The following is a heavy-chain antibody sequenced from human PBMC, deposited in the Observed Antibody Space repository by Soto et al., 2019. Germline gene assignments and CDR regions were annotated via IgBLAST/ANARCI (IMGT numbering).Heavy chain of an antibody. Sequence: HPGGSLRLSCAASGFTFSDHYMDWVRQAPGKGLEWVGRTRNKANSYTTEYAASVKGRFTISRDDSKNSLYLQMNSLKTEDTAVYYCARVGTTTGTQNWAFDYWGQGTLVTVSS. CDR3: ARVGTTTGTQNWAFDY. CDR2: TRNKANSYTT. J-gene: IGHJ4*02. V-gene: IGHV3-72*01. CDR1: GFTFSDHY. D-gene: IGHD1-1*01.